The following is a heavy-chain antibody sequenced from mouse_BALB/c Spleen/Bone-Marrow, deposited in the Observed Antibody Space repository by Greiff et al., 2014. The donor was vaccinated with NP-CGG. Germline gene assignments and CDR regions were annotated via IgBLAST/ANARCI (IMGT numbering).Heavy chain of an antibody. CDR3: AVYYYGSSSFAY. V-gene: IGHV14-3*02. CDR1: GFNIKDTY. Sequence: VHVKQFGAELVKPGASVKLSCTASGFNIKDTYMHWVKQRPEQGLEWIGRIDPANGNTKYDPKFQGKATITADTSSNTAYLQLSSLTSEDTAVYYCAVYYYGSSSFAYWGQGTLVTVSA. D-gene: IGHD1-1*01. J-gene: IGHJ3*01. CDR2: IDPANGNT.